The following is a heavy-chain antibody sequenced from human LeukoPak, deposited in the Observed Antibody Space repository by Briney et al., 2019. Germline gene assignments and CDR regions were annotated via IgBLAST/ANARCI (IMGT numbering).Heavy chain of an antibody. J-gene: IGHJ6*03. CDR1: GYTFTSYY. V-gene: IGHV1-46*01. CDR2: INPSGGST. D-gene: IGHD2-2*01. CDR3: ARDLRFGNQLLFNAPLSDYYYYYMDV. Sequence: ASVKVSCKASGYTFTSYYMHWVRQAPGQGLEWMGIINPSGGSTSYAQKFQGRVTMTRDISTSTVYMELSSLRSEDTAVYFCARDLRFGNQLLFNAPLSDYYYYYMDVWGKGTTVTVSS.